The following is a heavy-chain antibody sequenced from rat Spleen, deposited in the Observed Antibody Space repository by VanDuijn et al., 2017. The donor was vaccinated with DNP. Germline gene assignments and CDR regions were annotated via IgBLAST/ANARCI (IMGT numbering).Heavy chain of an antibody. Sequence: EVQLVESGGGLVQPGRSLKLSCAASGFTFSDYYMAWVRQAPTKGLELVAYISYFGDNTYSGDSVKGRFTISRDNANRTLYLQMDSLGPEDTATYYCATSPGPNWFAYWGQGTLVTVSS. D-gene: IGHD1-4*01. CDR2: ISYFGDNT. J-gene: IGHJ3*01. CDR3: ATSPGPNWFAY. V-gene: IGHV5-20*01. CDR1: GFTFSDYY.